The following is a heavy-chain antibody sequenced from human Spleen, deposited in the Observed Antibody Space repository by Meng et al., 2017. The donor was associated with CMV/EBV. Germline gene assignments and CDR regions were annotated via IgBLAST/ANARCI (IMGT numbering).Heavy chain of an antibody. V-gene: IGHV3-15*05. J-gene: IGHJ5*02. CDR2: IYSKTDDGTI. CDR1: GSTFTNAW. D-gene: IGHD3-3*01. Sequence: GESLKISCVASGSTFTNAWMSWVRQAPGKGLEWVGRIYSKTDDGTIDYAAPVKGRFTISRDDSKNTLYLQMNSLKSEDTAVYYCTTQRYDFWSGYYNGWFGPWGQGTLVTVSS. CDR3: TTQRYDFWSGYYNGWFGP.